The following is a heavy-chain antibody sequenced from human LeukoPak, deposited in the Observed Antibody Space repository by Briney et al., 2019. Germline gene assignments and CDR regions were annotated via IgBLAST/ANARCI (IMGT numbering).Heavy chain of an antibody. J-gene: IGHJ5*02. D-gene: IGHD3-3*01. CDR1: GGSFSGYY. CDR2: INHSGST. V-gene: IGHV4-34*01. CDR3: ARGPLIFGVGDKNRNWFDP. Sequence: SETLSLTCAVYGGSFSGYYWSWIRQPPGKGLEWIGEINHSGSTNYNPSLKSRVTISVDTSKNQFSLKLSSVTAADTAEYYCARGPLIFGVGDKNRNWFDPWGQGTLVTVSS.